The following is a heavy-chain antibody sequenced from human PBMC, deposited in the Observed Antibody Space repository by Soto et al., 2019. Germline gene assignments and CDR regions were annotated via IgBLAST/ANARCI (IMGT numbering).Heavy chain of an antibody. J-gene: IGHJ4*02. CDR3: SMLLDGERY. D-gene: IGHD2-8*01. V-gene: IGHV1-18*01. CDR1: GYTFSSCG. CDR2: ISAYNGTT. Sequence: QVQLVQSGAEVKKPGASVQVSCKASGYTFSSCGISWVRQAPGQGREWMGWISAYNGTTNYAQKLQGRVTMTTDTATSTAYRELRSLRSDDTAVYYWSMLLDGERYLGQGTLVTVSS.